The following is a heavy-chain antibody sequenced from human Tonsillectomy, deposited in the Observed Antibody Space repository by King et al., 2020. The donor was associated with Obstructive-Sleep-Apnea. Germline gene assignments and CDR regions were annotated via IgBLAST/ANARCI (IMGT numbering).Heavy chain of an antibody. J-gene: IGHJ4*02. CDR1: GFTFDDYA. V-gene: IGHV3-9*01. Sequence: QLVQSGGGLVQPGRSLRLSCAASGFTFDDYAMHWVRQAPGKGLEWVSGISWNSGSIGYADSVKGRFTISRDTAKNSLYLQMNSLRAEDTALYYCAKDMTAVTNGYYFDYWGQGTLVTVSS. CDR3: AKDMTAVTNGYYFDY. CDR2: ISWNSGSI. D-gene: IGHD4-17*01.